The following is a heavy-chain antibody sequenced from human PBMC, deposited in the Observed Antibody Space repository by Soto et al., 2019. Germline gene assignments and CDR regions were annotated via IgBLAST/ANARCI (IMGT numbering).Heavy chain of an antibody. J-gene: IGHJ4*02. Sequence: ASVKVSCKASGYTFTSYGISWVRQAPGQGLEWMGWISAYNGNTNYAQKLQGRVTMTTDTSTSTAYMELRSLRSDDTAVYYCARLLRPTHTYYDILTGYSHDYWGQGTQVTVSS. CDR3: ARLLRPTHTYYDILTGYSHDY. D-gene: IGHD3-9*01. CDR1: GYTFTSYG. V-gene: IGHV1-18*01. CDR2: ISAYNGNT.